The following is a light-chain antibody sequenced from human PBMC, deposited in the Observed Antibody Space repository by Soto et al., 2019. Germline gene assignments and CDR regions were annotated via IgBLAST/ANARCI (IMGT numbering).Light chain of an antibody. J-gene: IGKJ1*01. CDR2: GTS. Sequence: EIVLTQSPGTLSLSPGDRATLSCRASQRISSIYLAWYQQKPGLAPRLLIYGTSIRASGIPDRFSGSGSGTDFTLTISRLEPEYFAVYYCQQYGSSPRTFGQGTKVDIK. CDR1: QRISSIY. V-gene: IGKV3-20*01. CDR3: QQYGSSPRT.